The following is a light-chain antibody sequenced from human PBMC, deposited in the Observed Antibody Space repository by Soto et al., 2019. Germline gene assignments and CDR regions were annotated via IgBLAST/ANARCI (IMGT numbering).Light chain of an antibody. V-gene: IGKV1-5*03. CDR3: QQYNSYWT. CDR2: KAS. CDR1: QSISSW. J-gene: IGKJ1*01. Sequence: IQITQSAATLSASVLDRVTITCRASQSISSWLAWYQQKPGKAPKLLIYKASSLESGVPSRFSGSGSGTEFTLTISSLQPDDFATYYCQQYNSYWTFGQGTKVDIK.